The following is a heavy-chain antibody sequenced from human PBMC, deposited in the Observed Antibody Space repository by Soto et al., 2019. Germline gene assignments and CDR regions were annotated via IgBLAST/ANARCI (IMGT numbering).Heavy chain of an antibody. CDR3: TRDDPYDFWSGYYFDY. Sequence: GGSLRLSCTASGFTFGDYAMSWFRQAPGKGLEWVGFIRSKTYGGTNEYAASVKGRFTITGEDSKSIAYLQMNSLKTEDTAVYYGTRDDPYDFWSGYYFDYWGQGTLVTVSS. CDR1: GFTFGDYA. CDR2: IRSKTYGGTN. V-gene: IGHV3-49*03. D-gene: IGHD3-3*01. J-gene: IGHJ4*02.